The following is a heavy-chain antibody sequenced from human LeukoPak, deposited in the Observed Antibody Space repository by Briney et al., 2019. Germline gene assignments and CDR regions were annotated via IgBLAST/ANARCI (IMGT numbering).Heavy chain of an antibody. CDR3: ARRDVGATIDY. J-gene: IGHJ4*02. CDR2: ILYTGRT. CDR1: GDSISSSIFY. D-gene: IGHD1-26*01. Sequence: SETLSLTCTVSGDSISSSIFYWAWIRQPPGRGLEWIGSILYTGRTFYSPSLKSRVTISVDTSKNQFSLRLGSVTASDTALYYCARRDVGATIDYWGQGTLVTVSS. V-gene: IGHV4-39*01.